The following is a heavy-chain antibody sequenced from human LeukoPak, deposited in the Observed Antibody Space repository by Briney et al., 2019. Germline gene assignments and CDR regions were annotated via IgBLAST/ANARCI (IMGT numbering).Heavy chain of an antibody. V-gene: IGHV3-33*06. D-gene: IGHD7-27*01. J-gene: IGHJ4*02. CDR3: AKGFKLGSQDY. CDR1: GFTFSSYG. CDR2: IWYDGSNK. Sequence: GGSLRLSCAASGFTFSSYGMHWVRQAPGKGLEWVAVIWYDGSNKYYADSVKGRFTVSRDNSKNTLYLQMNSLRAEDTAVYYCAKGFKLGSQDYWGQGTLVTVSS.